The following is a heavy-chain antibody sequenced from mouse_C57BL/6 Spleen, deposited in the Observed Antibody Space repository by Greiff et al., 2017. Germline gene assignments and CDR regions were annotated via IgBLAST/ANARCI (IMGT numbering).Heavy chain of an antibody. CDR1: GYTFTSYW. J-gene: IGHJ3*01. Sequence: VQLQQPGAELVKPGASVKLSCKASGYTFTSYWMQWVKQRPGQGLEWIGEIDPSDSYTNYNQKFKGKATLTVDTSSSTAYMQLSSLTSEDSAVYYCAIKAWFAYWGQGTLVTVSA. CDR3: AIKAWFAY. CDR2: IDPSDSYT. V-gene: IGHV1-50*01. D-gene: IGHD1-2*01.